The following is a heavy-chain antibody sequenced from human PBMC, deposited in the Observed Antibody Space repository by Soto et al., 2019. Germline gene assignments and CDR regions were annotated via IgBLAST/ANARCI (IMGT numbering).Heavy chain of an antibody. Sequence: EVQLLESGGGLVQPGGSLRLSCAASGFTFSSDAMSWVRQAPGKGLEWVSAISGSGGRTYYADSVKGRFTISRDNSKNTLYLQMNSLSAEDTDVYYCAKQLLQGLNWFDPWGQGTMVTVSS. D-gene: IGHD6-6*01. CDR3: AKQLLQGLNWFDP. CDR1: GFTFSSDA. J-gene: IGHJ5*02. CDR2: ISGSGGRT. V-gene: IGHV3-23*01.